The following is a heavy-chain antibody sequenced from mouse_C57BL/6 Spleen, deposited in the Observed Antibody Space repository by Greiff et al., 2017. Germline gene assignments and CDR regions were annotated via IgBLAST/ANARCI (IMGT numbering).Heavy chain of an antibody. CDR3: ARGIYYDYDEYYAMDY. CDR2: INPSSGYT. Sequence: VQLQQSGAELARPGASVKMSCKASGYTFTSYTMHWVKQRPGQGLEWIGYINPSSGYTKYNQKFKDKATLTADKSYSTAYMQLSSLTSEDSAVYYCARGIYYDYDEYYAMDYWGQGTSVTVSS. V-gene: IGHV1-4*01. J-gene: IGHJ4*01. CDR1: GYTFTSYT. D-gene: IGHD2-4*01.